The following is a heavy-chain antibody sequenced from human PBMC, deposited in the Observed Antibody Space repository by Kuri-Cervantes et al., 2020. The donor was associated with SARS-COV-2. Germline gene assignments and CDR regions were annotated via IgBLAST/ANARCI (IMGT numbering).Heavy chain of an antibody. Sequence: GESLKISCTASGFIFSDYYMTWIRQAPGKGLEWVAVISYDGSNKYYADSVRGRFTISRDNSEDTLYPQMNSLRAEDTAVYYCATTSGSYYNGAFDYWGQGTLVTVSS. V-gene: IGHV3-30-3*01. CDR2: ISYDGSNK. CDR1: GFIFSDYY. CDR3: ATTSGSYYNGAFDY. J-gene: IGHJ4*02. D-gene: IGHD1-26*01.